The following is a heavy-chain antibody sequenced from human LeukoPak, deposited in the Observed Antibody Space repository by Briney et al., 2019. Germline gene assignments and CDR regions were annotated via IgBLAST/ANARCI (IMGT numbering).Heavy chain of an antibody. V-gene: IGHV3-48*03. CDR3: ARSSIKRNNYDFWSGYYNYYYYGMDV. CDR2: ISSSGSTI. J-gene: IGHJ6*02. Sequence: GGSLRLSCAASGFTFSSYEMNWVRQAPGKGLEWVSYISSSGSTIYYADSVKGRFTISRDNAKNSLYLQMNSLRAEDTAVYYCARSSIKRNNYDFWSGYYNYYYYGMDVWGQGTTVTVSS. CDR1: GFTFSSYE. D-gene: IGHD3-3*01.